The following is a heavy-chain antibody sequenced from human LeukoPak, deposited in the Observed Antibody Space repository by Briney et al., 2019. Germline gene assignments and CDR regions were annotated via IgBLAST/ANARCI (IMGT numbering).Heavy chain of an antibody. Sequence: GRSLRLSCAASGFTFDDYAMHWVRQAPGKGLEWVSGISWNSGSIDYADSVKGRFTISRDNAKNSLYLQMNSLKPEDTALYYCAKDRGAGSGFFDYWGQGALVTVSS. J-gene: IGHJ4*02. CDR1: GFTFDDYA. V-gene: IGHV3-9*01. D-gene: IGHD1-26*01. CDR2: ISWNSGSI. CDR3: AKDRGAGSGFFDY.